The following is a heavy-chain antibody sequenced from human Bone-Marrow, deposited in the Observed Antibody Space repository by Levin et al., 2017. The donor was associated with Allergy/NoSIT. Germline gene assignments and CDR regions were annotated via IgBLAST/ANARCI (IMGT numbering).Heavy chain of an antibody. V-gene: IGHV4-4*02. CDR3: ARSRFLEWFALYYYGMDV. CDR1: GGSISSSNW. J-gene: IGHJ6*02. CDR2: IYHSGST. D-gene: IGHD3-3*01. Sequence: KSSETLSLTCAVSGGSISSSNWWSWVRQPPGKGLEWIGEIYHSGSTNYNPSLKSRVTISVDKSKNQFSLKLSSVTAADTAVYYCARSRFLEWFALYYYGMDVWGQGTTVTVSS.